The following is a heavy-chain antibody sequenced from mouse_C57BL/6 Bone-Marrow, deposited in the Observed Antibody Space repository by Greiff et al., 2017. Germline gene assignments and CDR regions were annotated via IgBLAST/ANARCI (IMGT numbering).Heavy chain of an antibody. CDR3: TRGVTTVVATDAMDY. J-gene: IGHJ4*01. V-gene: IGHV1-5*01. Sequence: EVQLQQSGTVLARPGASVKMSCKTSGYTFTSYWMHWVKQRPGQGLEWIGAIYPGNSDTSYNQKFKGKAKLTAVTSASTAYMELSSLTNEDSAVYYCTRGVTTVVATDAMDYWGQGTSVTVSS. D-gene: IGHD1-1*01. CDR2: IYPGNSDT. CDR1: GYTFTSYW.